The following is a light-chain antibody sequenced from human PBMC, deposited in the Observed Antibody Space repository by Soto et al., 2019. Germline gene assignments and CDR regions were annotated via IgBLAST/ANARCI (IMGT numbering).Light chain of an antibody. CDR2: GAS. CDR1: QGFSSN. CDR3: QQYNNWPPDRT. V-gene: IGKV3-15*01. J-gene: IGKJ1*01. Sequence: EIVMTQSPATLSVSPGERATLSCRASQGFSSNLAWYQQKPGQAPRLLIYGASTRATGIPARFSGSGSGTEFTLTISSLQSEDFAIYFCQQYNNWPPDRTFGQGTKVEIK.